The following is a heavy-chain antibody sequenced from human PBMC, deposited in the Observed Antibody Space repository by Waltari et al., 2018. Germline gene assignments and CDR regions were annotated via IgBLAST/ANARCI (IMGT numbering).Heavy chain of an antibody. Sequence: EVQLLESGGGLVQPGGSLRLSCADSGFTCSNYAMSWVDKAPGKGLEWVSAIIGSGGSTYYADSVKGRFTISRDNSKNTLYLHMNSLRAEDTAVYYCAAGWLLLGAFDVWGQGTMVTVSS. CDR1: GFTCSNYA. J-gene: IGHJ3*01. CDR2: IIGSGGST. CDR3: AAGWLLLGAFDV. V-gene: IGHV3-23*01. D-gene: IGHD3-22*01.